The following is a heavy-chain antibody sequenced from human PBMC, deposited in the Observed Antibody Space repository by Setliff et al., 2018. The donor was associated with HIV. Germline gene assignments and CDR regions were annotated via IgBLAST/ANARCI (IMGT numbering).Heavy chain of an antibody. Sequence: RASVKVSCKASGYTFSHNTIHWVRQAPGKRLEWMGWINVGNGNTKYSQRFQGRVTITRDTSASAAYMXLNSLRSEATAVYYCARQFXXXWYVFDYWGQGALVXXXS. D-gene: IGHD6-13*01. CDR1: GYTFSHNT. CDR3: ARQFXXXWYVFDY. J-gene: IGHJ4*01. V-gene: IGHV1-3*01. CDR2: INVGNGNT.